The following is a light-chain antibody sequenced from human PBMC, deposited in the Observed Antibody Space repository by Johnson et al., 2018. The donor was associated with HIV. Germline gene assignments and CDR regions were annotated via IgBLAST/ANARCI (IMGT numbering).Light chain of an antibody. CDR1: SSNIGNNY. V-gene: IGLV1-51*01. Sequence: QSLLTQPPSVSAAPGQKVTISCSGSSSNIGNNYVSWYQQLPGTAPKLLIYDNSKRPSGIPDRFSGSKSGTSATLGITGLQTGDEADYYCGTWDTSLSAGGVFGSGTKVTVL. CDR3: GTWDTSLSAGGV. CDR2: DNS. J-gene: IGLJ1*01.